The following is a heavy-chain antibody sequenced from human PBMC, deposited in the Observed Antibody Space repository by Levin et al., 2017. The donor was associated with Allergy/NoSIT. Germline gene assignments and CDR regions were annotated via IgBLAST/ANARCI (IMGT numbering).Heavy chain of an antibody. D-gene: IGHD6-19*01. CDR2: ISSSSTTT. J-gene: IGHJ4*02. V-gene: IGHV3-48*01. CDR1: GFTFSSYS. CDR3: AKNLNTDIAVAGTRPFGS. Sequence: GWSLRLSCAASGFTFSSYSMNWVRQAPGKGLEWVSYISSSSTTTYYADSEKGRFTISRDNVKNSLYLQMNSLRAEDTAIYYCAKNLNTDIAVAGTRPFGSWGQGTLVTVSS.